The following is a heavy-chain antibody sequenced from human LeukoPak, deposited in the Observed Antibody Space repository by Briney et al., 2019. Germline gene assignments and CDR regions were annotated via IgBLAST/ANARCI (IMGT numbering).Heavy chain of an antibody. D-gene: IGHD5-24*01. CDR2: ISSSGSTI. Sequence: GGSLRLSCAASGFTFSSYEMNWVRQAPGKGLEWVSYISSSGSTIYYADSVKGRFTISRDNAKNSLYLQMNSLRAEDTAVYYCARAVRDGYLEGDYYFDYWGQGTLVTVSS. J-gene: IGHJ4*02. CDR1: GFTFSSYE. V-gene: IGHV3-48*03. CDR3: ARAVRDGYLEGDYYFDY.